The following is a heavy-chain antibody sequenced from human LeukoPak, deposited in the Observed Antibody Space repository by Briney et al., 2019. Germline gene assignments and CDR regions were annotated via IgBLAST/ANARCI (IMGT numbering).Heavy chain of an antibody. J-gene: IGHJ4*02. V-gene: IGHV5-51*01. CDR1: GYTFSNNW. Sequence: GESLKISCKGSGYTFSNNWIGWVRQMPGKGLEWMGIIYPGDSDTRYSPSFQGQVTISADKSISTAYLQWSSLRASDTAMYYCARPRSYSSGWTYYFDYWGQGTLVTVSS. D-gene: IGHD6-19*01. CDR2: IYPGDSDT. CDR3: ARPRSYSSGWTYYFDY.